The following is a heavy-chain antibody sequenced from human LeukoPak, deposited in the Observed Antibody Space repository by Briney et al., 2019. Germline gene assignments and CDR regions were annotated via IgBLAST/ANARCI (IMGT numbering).Heavy chain of an antibody. V-gene: IGHV4-34*01. CDR2: INHSGST. CDR3: ARGVISYSSGWFKDY. D-gene: IGHD6-19*01. CDR1: GGSFSGYY. J-gene: IGHJ4*02. Sequence: SETLSLTCAVYGGSFSGYYWSWIRQPPGKGLEWIGEINHSGSTNYHPSLKSRVTISVDMSKNQFSLKLSSVTAADTAVYYCARGVISYSSGWFKDYWGQGTLVTVSS.